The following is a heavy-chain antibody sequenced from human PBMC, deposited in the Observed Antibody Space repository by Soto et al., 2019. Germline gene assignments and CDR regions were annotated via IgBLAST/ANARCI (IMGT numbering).Heavy chain of an antibody. CDR1: GGSISSGGYY. Sequence: PSETLSLTCTVSGGSISSGGYYWSWIRQHPGKGLEWIGYIYYSGSTYYNPSLKSRVTISVDTSKNQFSLKLSSLRSEDTAVYYCASGYSSGWQAFDYWGQGTLVTVSS. CDR2: IYYSGST. CDR3: ASGYSSGWQAFDY. D-gene: IGHD6-19*01. V-gene: IGHV4-31*03. J-gene: IGHJ4*02.